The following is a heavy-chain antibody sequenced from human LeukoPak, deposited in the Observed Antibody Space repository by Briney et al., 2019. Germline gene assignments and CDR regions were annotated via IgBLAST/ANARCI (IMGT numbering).Heavy chain of an antibody. CDR1: GGTFSSYA. CDR2: IIPIFGTA. Sequence: SVKVSCKASGGTFSSYAISWVRQAPGQGLEWMGRIIPIFGTANYAQKFQGRVTITTDESTSTAYMELSSLRSENTAVYYCARTIVVVTAMENEYYFDYWGQGTLVTVSS. J-gene: IGHJ4*02. V-gene: IGHV1-69*05. D-gene: IGHD2-21*02. CDR3: ARTIVVVTAMENEYYFDY.